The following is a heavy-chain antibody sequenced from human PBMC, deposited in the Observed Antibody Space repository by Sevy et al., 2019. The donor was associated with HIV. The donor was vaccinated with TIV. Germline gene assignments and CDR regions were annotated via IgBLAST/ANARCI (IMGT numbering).Heavy chain of an antibody. V-gene: IGHV3-33*01. J-gene: IGHJ4*02. Sequence: GGSLRLSCAASGFTFSSYGMHWVRQAPGKGLEWVALIWYDGSSKYYADSVKGRFTLSRDNSKNTLYLQMNSLRAEDTAVYYCARGENYYDGSGSQPNFDDWGQGTLVTVSS. CDR2: IWYDGSSK. CDR3: ARGENYYDGSGSQPNFDD. D-gene: IGHD3-22*01. CDR1: GFTFSSYG.